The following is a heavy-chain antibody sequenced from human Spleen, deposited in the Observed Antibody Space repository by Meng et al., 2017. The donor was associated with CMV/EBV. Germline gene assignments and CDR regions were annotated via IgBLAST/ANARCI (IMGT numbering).Heavy chain of an antibody. CDR2: INPDSGGT. Sequence: ASVKVSCKASGYTFTSYAMHWVRQAPGQRLEWMGWINPDSGGTSYAQKFQGRVTMTRDTSISTAYMELSRLRSDDTAVYYCARRGRYCSNTRCSDFDYRGQGTLVTVSS. J-gene: IGHJ4*02. D-gene: IGHD2-2*01. CDR1: GYTFTSYA. V-gene: IGHV1-2*02. CDR3: ARRGRYCSNTRCSDFDY.